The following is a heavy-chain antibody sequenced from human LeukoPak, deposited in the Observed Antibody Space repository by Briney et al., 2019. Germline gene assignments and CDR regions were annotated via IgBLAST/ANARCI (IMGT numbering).Heavy chain of an antibody. CDR1: GASISSYY. CDR2: IYYTGSA. CDR3: ARARMPLGKQWQVRVAYYYMDV. J-gene: IGHJ6*03. V-gene: IGHV4-59*01. Sequence: PSETLSLTCTVSGASISSYYWNWVRQPPGKGLEWIGYIYYTGSANYNPSLKSRVTISVDTSKNQFSLQLNSVTAADTAVYYCARARMPLGKQWQVRVAYYYMDVWGRGTTVTVSS. D-gene: IGHD6-19*01.